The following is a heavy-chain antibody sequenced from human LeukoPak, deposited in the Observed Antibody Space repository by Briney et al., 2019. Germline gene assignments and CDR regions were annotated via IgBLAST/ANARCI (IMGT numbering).Heavy chain of an antibody. D-gene: IGHD6-19*01. CDR3: ARYGNGEWLAHYAFDV. J-gene: IGHJ3*01. Sequence: GGSQRLSCATSGFIFSRYWMSWVRQAPWKGLEWVANINQDESEKNYVDSVKGRFTISRDNAKNSLDLQMNSLRAEDTAVYYCARYGNGEWLAHYAFDVWGQGTMVTVSS. V-gene: IGHV3-7*01. CDR2: INQDESEK. CDR1: GFIFSRYW.